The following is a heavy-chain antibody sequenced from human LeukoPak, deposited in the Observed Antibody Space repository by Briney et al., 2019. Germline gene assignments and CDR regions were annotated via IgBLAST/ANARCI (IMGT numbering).Heavy chain of an antibody. Sequence: SETLSLTCTVSGGSISSSSYYWGWIRQPPGTGLEWIGSIYYSGSTYYNPSLKSRVTISVDTSKNQFSLKLSSVTAADTAVYYCVDDSSPIGVRAFDIWGQGTMVTVSS. CDR1: GGSISSSSYY. V-gene: IGHV4-39*07. CDR3: VDDSSPIGVRAFDI. CDR2: IYYSGST. D-gene: IGHD3-22*01. J-gene: IGHJ3*02.